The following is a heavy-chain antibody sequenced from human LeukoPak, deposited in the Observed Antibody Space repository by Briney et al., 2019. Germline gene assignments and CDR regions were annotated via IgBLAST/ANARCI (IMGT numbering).Heavy chain of an antibody. CDR2: IIPILGIA. J-gene: IGHJ4*02. Sequence: SVKVSCKASGGTFSSYAISWVRQAPGQGLEWMGRIIPILGIANYAQKFQGRVTITADKSTSTAYMELSSLRSEDTAVYYCARDLITISDPRYFDYWGQGTLVTVSS. CDR3: ARDLITISDPRYFDY. CDR1: GGTFSSYA. D-gene: IGHD3-3*01. V-gene: IGHV1-69*04.